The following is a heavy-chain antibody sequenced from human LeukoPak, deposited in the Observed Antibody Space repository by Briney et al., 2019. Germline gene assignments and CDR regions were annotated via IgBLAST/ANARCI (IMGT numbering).Heavy chain of an antibody. CDR1: GGSISSGSYY. Sequence: SQTLSLTCTVSGGSISSGSYYGSWIRQPAGKGLEWIGRIYTSGSTNYNPSLKSRVTISVDTSKNQFSLKLSSVTAADTAVYYCARGTEMATIGFDYWGQGTLVTVSS. CDR2: IYTSGST. V-gene: IGHV4-61*02. CDR3: ARGTEMATIGFDY. J-gene: IGHJ4*02. D-gene: IGHD5-24*01.